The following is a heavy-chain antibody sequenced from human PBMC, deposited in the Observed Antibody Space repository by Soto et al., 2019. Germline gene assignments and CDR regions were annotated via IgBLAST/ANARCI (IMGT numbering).Heavy chain of an antibody. CDR2: ISGGGGNT. CDR1: GFTFSSYA. CDR3: AKDRGAGGRFSGIAVAGIPS. V-gene: IGHV3-23*01. D-gene: IGHD6-19*01. Sequence: EVQLLESWGGLVQPGGSLRLSCAASGFTFSSYAMSWVRQTPGKGLEWVSGISGGGGNTYYADSVTGRFTISRDNSRNTLYLQMNSLRAADTAIYYCAKDRGAGGRFSGIAVAGIPSWGQGTLVTVSS. J-gene: IGHJ5*02.